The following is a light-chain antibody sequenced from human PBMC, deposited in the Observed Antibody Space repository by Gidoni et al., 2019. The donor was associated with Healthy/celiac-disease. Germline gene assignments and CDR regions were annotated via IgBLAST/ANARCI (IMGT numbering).Light chain of an antibody. V-gene: IGLV2-14*01. J-gene: IGLJ3*02. CDR1: SSDVGCYNY. CDR2: EVS. CDR3: SSYTSSTWGV. Sequence: QSALTQPASVSGSPGQSLTISCTGTSSDVGCYNYVSWYQQHPGKAPKLMIYEVSNRPSGVSNRFSGSKSGNTASLTISGLQAEDEADYYCSSYTSSTWGVFGGGTKLTVL.